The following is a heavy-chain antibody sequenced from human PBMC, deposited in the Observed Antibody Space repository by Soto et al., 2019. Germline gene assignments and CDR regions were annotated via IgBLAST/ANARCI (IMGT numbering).Heavy chain of an antibody. CDR2: IAYDGNEK. J-gene: IGHJ6*02. CDR3: GKDVGDYVPYYYGVDV. CDR1: GFTFKTHA. Sequence: QVQLVESGGGVVQPGTSLRLSCAASGFTFKTHAMHWVRQAPGKGLEWMAVIAYDGNEKFYADSVKGRFTISRDNSKNALYLQINTLRNEYTAMYYCGKDVGDYVPYYYGVDVWGQGTTVTVSS. D-gene: IGHD1-26*01. V-gene: IGHV3-30*18.